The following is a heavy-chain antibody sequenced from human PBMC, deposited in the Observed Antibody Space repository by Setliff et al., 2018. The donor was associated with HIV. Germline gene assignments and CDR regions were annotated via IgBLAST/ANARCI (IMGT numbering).Heavy chain of an antibody. Sequence: TLSLTCAVYGESLNTYFWSWIRQPPGKGLEWIGQINHSGSTNYNPSLRSRVTISIGTSKNQFSLKLSSVTAADTAVYYCATGLIMAPDYWGQGSLVTVSS. CDR3: ATGLIMAPDY. V-gene: IGHV4-34*01. CDR1: GESLNTYF. CDR2: INHSGST. J-gene: IGHJ4*02. D-gene: IGHD2-8*01.